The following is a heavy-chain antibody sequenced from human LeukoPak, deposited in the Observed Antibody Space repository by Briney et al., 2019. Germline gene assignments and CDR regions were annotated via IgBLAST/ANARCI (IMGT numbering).Heavy chain of an antibody. J-gene: IGHJ4*02. CDR1: GYTFTSYD. V-gene: IGHV1-8*01. D-gene: IGHD4-17*01. Sequence: ASVKVSCKASGYTFTSYDINWVRQATGQGLEWMGWMNPNSGNTGYAQKFQGRVTMTRTTSISTAYMELRSLRSEDTAVYYCARGHSTTVTTPTDCWGQGTLVTVSS. CDR3: ARGHSTTVTTPTDC. CDR2: MNPNSGNT.